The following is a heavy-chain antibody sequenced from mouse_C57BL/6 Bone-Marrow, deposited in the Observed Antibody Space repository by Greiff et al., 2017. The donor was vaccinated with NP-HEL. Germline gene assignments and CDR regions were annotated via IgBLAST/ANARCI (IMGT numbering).Heavy chain of an antibody. CDR3: ARRWLLRWWYFDD. V-gene: IGHV1-19*01. CDR2: INPYNGGT. J-gene: IGHJ1*03. CDR1: GYTFTDYY. D-gene: IGHD2-3*01. Sequence: QLQQSGPVLVKPGASVKMSCKASGYTFTDYYMNWVKQSHGKRLEWIGVINPYNGGTSYNQKFKGKATLTVDKSSSTAYMGLNSMTSEDSAVYYCARRWLLRWWYFDDWGTGTTVTVSA.